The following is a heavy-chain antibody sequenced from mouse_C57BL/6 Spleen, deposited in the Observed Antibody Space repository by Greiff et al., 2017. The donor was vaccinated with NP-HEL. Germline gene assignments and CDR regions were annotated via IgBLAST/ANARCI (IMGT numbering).Heavy chain of an antibody. CDR2: IDPSDSYT. V-gene: IGHV1-69*01. D-gene: IGHD4-1*01. CDR1: GYTFTSYW. Sequence: VQLQQSGAELVMPGASVKLSCKASGYTFTSYWMHWVKQRPGQGLEWIGEIDPSDSYTNYNQKFKGKSTLTVDKSSSTAYMQLSSLTSEDSAVYYCALTGTNYYAMDYWGQGTSVTVSS. J-gene: IGHJ4*01. CDR3: ALTGTNYYAMDY.